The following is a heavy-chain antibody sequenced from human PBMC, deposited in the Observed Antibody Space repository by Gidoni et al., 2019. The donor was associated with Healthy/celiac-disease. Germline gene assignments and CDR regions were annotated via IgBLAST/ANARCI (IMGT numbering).Heavy chain of an antibody. D-gene: IGHD4-4*01. CDR1: GFTFSYYY. Sequence: QVQLVESGGGLVKPGGSLRLSCAASGFTFSYYYMSWIRQAPGKGLEWVSYISSSGSTIYYADSVKGRFTISRDNAKNSLYLQMNSLRAEDTAVYYCARDSNENNYVFAYAFDIWGQGTMVTVSS. CDR3: ARDSNENNYVFAYAFDI. J-gene: IGHJ3*02. CDR2: ISSSGSTI. V-gene: IGHV3-11*01.